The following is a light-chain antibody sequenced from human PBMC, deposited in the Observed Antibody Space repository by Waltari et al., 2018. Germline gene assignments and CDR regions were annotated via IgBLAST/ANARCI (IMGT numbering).Light chain of an antibody. CDR1: QSIGSY. Sequence: MTQSPVTLSLSPGDTSTLSCRASQSIGSYLAWYQRKPGQAPRLLIYDASNRAAGIPPRFSGGGSGTDFTLTISGLEPEDFAVYYCQHRNTGLTFGGGTKVEIE. CDR2: DAS. V-gene: IGKV3-11*01. CDR3: QHRNTGLT. J-gene: IGKJ4*01.